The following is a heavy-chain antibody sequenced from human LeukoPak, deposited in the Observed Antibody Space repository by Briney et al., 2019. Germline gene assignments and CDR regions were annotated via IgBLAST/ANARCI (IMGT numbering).Heavy chain of an antibody. D-gene: IGHD6-19*01. CDR1: GFTFSGTW. CDR2: ISSSGDYT. CDR3: AKDGWAVTGPFDY. Sequence: GGSLRLSCAASGFTFSGTWMHWVRQAPGKGLEWVSGISSSGDYTYYADSVKGRFTISRDNSKNTLYLQMNSLRAEDTAVYYCAKDGWAVTGPFDYWGQGTLVTVSS. J-gene: IGHJ4*02. V-gene: IGHV3-23*01.